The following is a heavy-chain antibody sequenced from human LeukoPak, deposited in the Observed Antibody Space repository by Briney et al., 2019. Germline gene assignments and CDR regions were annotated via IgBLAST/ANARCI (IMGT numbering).Heavy chain of an antibody. CDR3: ARDWYNNSDAFDL. Sequence: GGSLRLSCAASGFTFSSYSMNWVRQAPGKGLEWLSFISSGGSTIYYADSVKGRFAISRDNAQNSLYLQMNSLRAEDTAVYYCARDWYNNSDAFDLWGQGTMVTVSS. CDR2: ISSGGSTI. CDR1: GFTFSSYS. V-gene: IGHV3-48*04. J-gene: IGHJ3*01. D-gene: IGHD4-11*01.